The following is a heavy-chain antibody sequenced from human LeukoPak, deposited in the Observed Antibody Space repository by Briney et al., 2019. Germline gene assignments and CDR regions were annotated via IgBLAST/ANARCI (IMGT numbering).Heavy chain of an antibody. Sequence: GGSLRLSCAASGFTFSSYGMHWVRQAPGKGLEWVAVIWYDGSNKYHADSVKGRFTISRDNSKNTLYLQMNSLRAEDTAVYYCARGNDYDYGDYELDYWGQGTLVTVSS. D-gene: IGHD4-17*01. CDR2: IWYDGSNK. J-gene: IGHJ4*02. V-gene: IGHV3-33*01. CDR3: ARGNDYDYGDYELDY. CDR1: GFTFSSYG.